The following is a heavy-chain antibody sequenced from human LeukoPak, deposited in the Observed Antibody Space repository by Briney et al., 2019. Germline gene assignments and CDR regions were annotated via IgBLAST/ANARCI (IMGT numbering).Heavy chain of an antibody. CDR2: INSDGSST. D-gene: IGHD2-2*01. CDR3: ARDPVPAAMEDAFDI. V-gene: IGHV3-74*01. J-gene: IGHJ3*02. Sequence: GGSLRLSCAASGFXFSSYWIHWVRQAPGKGQVWVSRINSDGSSTSYADSVKGRFTISRDNAKKSLYLQMNSLRAEDTAVYYCARDPVPAAMEDAFDIWGQGTMVTVSS. CDR1: GFXFSSYW.